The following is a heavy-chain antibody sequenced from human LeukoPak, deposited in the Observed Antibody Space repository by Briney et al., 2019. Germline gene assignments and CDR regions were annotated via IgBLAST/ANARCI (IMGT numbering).Heavy chain of an antibody. CDR1: GFTFSSYA. V-gene: IGHV3-7*04. D-gene: IGHD5-24*01. J-gene: IGHJ4*02. CDR3: TRVGYIDEGIDY. CDR2: IKQDGSKK. Sequence: GGSLRLSCAASGFTFSSYAMSWVRQAPGKGLEWVANIKQDGSKKSYVDSVKGRFTISRDNAKNSLYLQMNSLRAEDTAIYYCTRVGYIDEGIDYWGQGTLVTVSS.